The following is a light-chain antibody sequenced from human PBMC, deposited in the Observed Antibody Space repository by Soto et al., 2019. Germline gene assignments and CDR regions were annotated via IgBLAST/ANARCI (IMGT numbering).Light chain of an antibody. CDR2: SAS. CDR1: QSVSSN. CDR3: QQHSNWPTLT. Sequence: ELVLTQSPATLSVSPGERATLSCRASQSVSSNLAWYQQKSGQAPRLLIYSASIRATGIPARFSGSGSGTEFTLTISSLQSEDFAVYYCQQHSNWPTLTLGGGTKVELK. J-gene: IGKJ4*01. V-gene: IGKV3-15*01.